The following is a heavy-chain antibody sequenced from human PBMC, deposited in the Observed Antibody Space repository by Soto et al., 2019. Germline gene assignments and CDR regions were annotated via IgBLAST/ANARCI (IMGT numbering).Heavy chain of an antibody. D-gene: IGHD6-19*01. CDR2: ISGSGGST. V-gene: IGHV3-23*01. J-gene: IGHJ6*02. CDR3: ARGDSSGWTPYYFGMDG. Sequence: GGSLRLSCAASGFTFSSYAMSWVRQAPGKGLEWVSAISGSGGSTYYADSVKGRFTISRDNSKNTLYLQMNSLRDEDTAVYYCARGDSSGWTPYYFGMDGWGQGTTVTVSS. CDR1: GFTFSSYA.